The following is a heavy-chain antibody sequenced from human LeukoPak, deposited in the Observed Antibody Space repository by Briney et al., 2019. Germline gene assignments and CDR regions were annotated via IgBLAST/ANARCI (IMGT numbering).Heavy chain of an antibody. V-gene: IGHV3-11*04. Sequence: GGSLRLSCAASGFTFSDYYMNWIRQAPGKGLEGVSYISNIGSTIYYADSVKGRFTISRDNAKNSLYLQMNSLRAEDTAVYYCASSFLTASEFDYWGQGTLVTVSS. CDR2: ISNIGSTI. CDR1: GFTFSDYY. J-gene: IGHJ4*02. CDR3: ASSFLTASEFDY. D-gene: IGHD3-9*01.